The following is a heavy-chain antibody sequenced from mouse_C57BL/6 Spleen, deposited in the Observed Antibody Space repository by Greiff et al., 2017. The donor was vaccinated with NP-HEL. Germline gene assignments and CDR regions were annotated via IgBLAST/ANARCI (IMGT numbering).Heavy chain of an antibody. CDR1: GYTFTSYW. CDR3: ARGDYYGSSYVYFDV. D-gene: IGHD1-1*01. J-gene: IGHJ1*03. V-gene: IGHV1-55*01. Sequence: VQLQQPGAELVKPGASVKMSCKASGYTFTSYWITWVKQRPGQGLEWIGDIYPGSGSTNYNEKFKSKATLTVDPSSSTAYMQLSSLTSEDSAVYYCARGDYYGSSYVYFDVWGTGTTVTVAS. CDR2: IYPGSGST.